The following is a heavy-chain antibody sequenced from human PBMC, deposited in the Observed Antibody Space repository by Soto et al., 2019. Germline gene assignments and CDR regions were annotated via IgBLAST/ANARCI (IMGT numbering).Heavy chain of an antibody. CDR1: GLTFSSYS. CDR2: VSGSGSST. Sequence: DVQLLESGGGLVQPGGSLRLSCAASGLTFSSYSMSWVRQTPGQGLEWVSGVSGSGSSTYYADSVRGRFTIFRDNSKNTLYLEMDSLSADDTAMYYGASPPGRREPVDIWGRGALVTVSS. D-gene: IGHD2-15*01. J-gene: IGHJ4*02. V-gene: IGHV3-23*01. CDR3: ASPPGRREPVDI.